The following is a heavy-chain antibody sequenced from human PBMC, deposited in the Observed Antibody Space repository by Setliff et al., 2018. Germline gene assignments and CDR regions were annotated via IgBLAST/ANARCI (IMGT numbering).Heavy chain of an antibody. D-gene: IGHD3-10*01. J-gene: IGHJ4*02. CDR3: ARESFELGYGSEEFDY. Sequence: PSETLSLTCTVSGGSISSSSYYWGWIRQPPGKGLEWIGSIYYSGSTYYNPSLKSRVTISVDTSKNQFSLKLSSVTAADTAVYYCARESFELGYGSEEFDYWGQGALVTVSS. CDR2: IYYSGST. V-gene: IGHV4-39*07. CDR1: GGSISSSSYY.